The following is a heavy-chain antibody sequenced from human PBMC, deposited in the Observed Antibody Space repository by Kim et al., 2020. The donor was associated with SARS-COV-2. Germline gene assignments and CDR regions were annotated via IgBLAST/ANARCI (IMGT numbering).Heavy chain of an antibody. CDR1: GFTFSSYS. D-gene: IGHD3-22*01. Sequence: GGSLRLSCAASGFTFSSYSMNWVRQAPGKGLEWVSYISSSSSTIYYADSVKGRFTISRDNAKNSLYLQMNSLRDEDTAVYYCARDLSNGWYYYDSSGYYYFDYWGQGTLVTVSS. CDR2: ISSSSSTI. J-gene: IGHJ4*02. V-gene: IGHV3-48*02. CDR3: ARDLSNGWYYYDSSGYYYFDY.